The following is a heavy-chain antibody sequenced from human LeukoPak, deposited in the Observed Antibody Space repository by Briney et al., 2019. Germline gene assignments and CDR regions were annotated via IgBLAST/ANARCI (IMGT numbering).Heavy chain of an antibody. CDR2: IYTSGST. Sequence: PSQTLSLTCTVSGGSISSGSYYWSWIRQPAGKGLEWIGRIYTSGSTHYNPSLKSRVTISVDTSKNQFSLKLSSVTAADTAVYYCARGRERWLQLHAFDIWGQGTMVTVSS. D-gene: IGHD5-24*01. CDR1: GGSISSGSYY. CDR3: ARGRERWLQLHAFDI. V-gene: IGHV4-61*02. J-gene: IGHJ3*02.